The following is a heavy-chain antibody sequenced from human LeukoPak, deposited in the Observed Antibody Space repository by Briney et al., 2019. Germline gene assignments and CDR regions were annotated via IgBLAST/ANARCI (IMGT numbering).Heavy chain of an antibody. J-gene: IGHJ4*02. CDR1: GFTFSSYA. CDR3: ATWLTRAYYDILTGYYFDY. V-gene: IGHV3-23*01. CDR2: ISGSGGST. D-gene: IGHD3-9*01. Sequence: PGGSLRLSCAASGFTFSSYAMSWVRQAPGKGLEWVSAISGSGGSTYYADSVKGRFTISRDNSKNTLYLQMNSLRAEDTAVYYCATWLTRAYYDILTGYYFDYWGQGTLVTVSS.